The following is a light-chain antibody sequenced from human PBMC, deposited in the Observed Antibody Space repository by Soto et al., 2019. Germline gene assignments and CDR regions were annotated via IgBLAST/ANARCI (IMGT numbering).Light chain of an antibody. J-gene: IGKJ2*01. Sequence: ETVLTQSPATLYMSPGERATLSCRASQSIDINLAWFQQKPGQAPRLLIYDASDRATGIPATFSGSGSGTDFTLTISSLEPEDFAVYYCQQRSNWPPMYTFGPGTKLEIK. CDR1: QSIDIN. CDR3: QQRSNWPPMYT. V-gene: IGKV3-11*01. CDR2: DAS.